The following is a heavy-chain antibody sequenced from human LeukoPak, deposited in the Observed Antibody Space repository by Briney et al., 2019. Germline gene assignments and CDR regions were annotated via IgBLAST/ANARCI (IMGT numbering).Heavy chain of an antibody. D-gene: IGHD2-2*01. CDR2: INPNSGGT. CDR3: ARDRTRYCRSTSCPLDY. CDR1: GYTFTGYY. Sequence: ASVKVSCKASGYTFTGYYMHWVRQAPGQGLEWMGWINPNSGGTNYAQKFQGRVTMTRDTSISTAYMELSRLRSDDTAVYYCARDRTRYCRSTSCPLDYWGQGTLVTVSS. V-gene: IGHV1-2*02. J-gene: IGHJ4*02.